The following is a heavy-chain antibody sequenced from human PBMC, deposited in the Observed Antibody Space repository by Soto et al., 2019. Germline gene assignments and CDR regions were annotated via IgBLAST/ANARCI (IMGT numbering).Heavy chain of an antibody. CDR2: IYYSGST. CDR3: AGKPNCSSTSSYPFSTGSEP. D-gene: IGHD2-2*01. CDR1: GGSISSSSYY. V-gene: IGHV4-39*01. Sequence: QLQLQESGPGLVKPSETLSLTCTVSGGSISSSSYYWGWIRQPPGKGLEWIGSIYYSGSTYYNPSLKSRVTISVGTSKNQFSLKLSSVTVAVAAVYYCAGKPNCSSTSSYPFSTGSEPWGQGTLVTVSS. J-gene: IGHJ5*02.